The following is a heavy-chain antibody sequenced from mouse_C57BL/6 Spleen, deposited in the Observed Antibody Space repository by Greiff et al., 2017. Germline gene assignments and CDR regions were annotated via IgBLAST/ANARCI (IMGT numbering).Heavy chain of an antibody. D-gene: IGHD2-4*01. V-gene: IGHV5-6*01. CDR2: ISSGGSYT. CDR3: AKNYYEGAMDY. Sequence: EVQGVESGGDLVKPGGSLKLSCAASGFTFSSYGMSWVRQTPDKRLEWVATISSGGSYTYYPDSVKGRFTISRDNAKNTLYLQMSSLKSEDTAMYYCAKNYYEGAMDYWGQGTSVTVSS. CDR1: GFTFSSYG. J-gene: IGHJ4*01.